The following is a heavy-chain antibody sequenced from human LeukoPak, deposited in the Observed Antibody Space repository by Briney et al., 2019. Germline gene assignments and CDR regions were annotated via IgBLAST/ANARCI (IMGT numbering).Heavy chain of an antibody. CDR3: AKGGRLGYCSSSSCPGLEY. CDR1: GFTFSSYG. J-gene: IGHJ4*02. D-gene: IGHD2-2*03. CDR2: IWYDGTKE. Sequence: GGSLRLSCVASGFTFSSYGMHWVRRAPGKGLEWVAFIWYDGTKEDYADSVKGRFTVSRDNSKNTLYLQMNSLRAEDTAVYYCAKGGRLGYCSSSSCPGLEYWGQGTLVTVSS. V-gene: IGHV3-30*02.